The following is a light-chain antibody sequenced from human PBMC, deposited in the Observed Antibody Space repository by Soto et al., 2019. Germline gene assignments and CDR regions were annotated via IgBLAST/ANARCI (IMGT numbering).Light chain of an antibody. CDR2: DVS. CDR3: SSYTSSSTLVV. Sequence: QSVLTQSPSASVSGSPGQSITISCTGTSSDVGGYNYVSWYQQHPGKAPKLMIYDVSNRPSGVSNRFSGSKSGNTASLTISGLQAEDEADYYCSSYTSSSTLVVFGGGTKLTVL. V-gene: IGLV2-14*01. CDR1: SSDVGGYNY. J-gene: IGLJ2*01.